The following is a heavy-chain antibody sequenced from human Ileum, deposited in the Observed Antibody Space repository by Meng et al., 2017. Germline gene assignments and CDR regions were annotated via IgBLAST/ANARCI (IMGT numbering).Heavy chain of an antibody. CDR2: IYHSGST. Sequence: VQRQGQGQGMVKPSGRLSLTRSVSGGSITRRNWWSWVRQPPGKGLEWIGEIYHSGSTNYNPSLKSRVTITVDKSKNQFSLKLSSVTAADKAVYYCASLRYNWNYSADYWGQGTLVTVSS. V-gene: IGHV4-4*02. J-gene: IGHJ4*02. D-gene: IGHD1-7*01. CDR3: ASLRYNWNYSADY. CDR1: GGSITRRNW.